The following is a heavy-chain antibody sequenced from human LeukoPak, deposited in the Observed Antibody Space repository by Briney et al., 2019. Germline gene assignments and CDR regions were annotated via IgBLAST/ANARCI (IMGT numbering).Heavy chain of an antibody. CDR3: AKKGLAATDNFDY. J-gene: IGHJ4*02. CDR2: LSGSGGGT. Sequence: GGSLRLSCAASGFTFSSYAMNWVRQAPGKGLEWVSGLSGSGGGTYYADSVKGRFTISRDNSKNTLYLQMNSLRAEDTAVYYCAKKGLAATDNFDYWGQGTLVTVSS. CDR1: GFTFSSYA. D-gene: IGHD6-13*01. V-gene: IGHV3-23*01.